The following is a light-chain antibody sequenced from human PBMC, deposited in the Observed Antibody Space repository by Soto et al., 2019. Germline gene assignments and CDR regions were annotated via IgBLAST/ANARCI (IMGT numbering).Light chain of an antibody. CDR1: QSVSSN. Sequence: EIVMTQSPATLSVSPGERATLSCRASQSVSSNLAWYQQKPGQAPRLLIFGASTRATGIPARFSGSGSGTEFTLTISNLQSEDFAVYYCQQYKNWPRTFGQGTKVEIK. CDR3: QQYKNWPRT. J-gene: IGKJ1*01. CDR2: GAS. V-gene: IGKV3-15*01.